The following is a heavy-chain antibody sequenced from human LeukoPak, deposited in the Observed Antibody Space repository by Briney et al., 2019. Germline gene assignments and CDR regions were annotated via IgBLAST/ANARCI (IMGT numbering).Heavy chain of an antibody. CDR2: ISGSGSTI. V-gene: IGHV3-23*01. Sequence: AGGSLRLSCEASGFTFSNCAMSGVRQAPGKGLEWVAVISGSGSTIDYAVSVKGRFSVSRDNSKNTVNLQMNGLRAEDTAVYFCAKSTGSNRYFDSWGQGALVTVSS. J-gene: IGHJ4*02. CDR1: GFTFSNCA. D-gene: IGHD1-14*01. CDR3: AKSTGSNRYFDS.